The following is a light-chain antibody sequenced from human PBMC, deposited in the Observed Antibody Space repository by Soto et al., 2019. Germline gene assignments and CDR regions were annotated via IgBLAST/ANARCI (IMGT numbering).Light chain of an antibody. CDR2: AAP. J-gene: IGKJ1*01. Sequence: EIVLTPSPGTLSLSPGERATLSCRARQTVDSRNLDQYQQNSGQAPMLLIYAAPSRAIHTPDRCSSSGSGTDFTLTISGLEPEDFAVYYCQHFGNSLWTFGQGTKV. CDR3: QHFGNSLWT. CDR1: QTVDSRN. V-gene: IGKV3-20*01.